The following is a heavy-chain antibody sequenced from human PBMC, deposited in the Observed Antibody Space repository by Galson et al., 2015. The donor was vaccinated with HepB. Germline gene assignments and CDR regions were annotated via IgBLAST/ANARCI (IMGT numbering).Heavy chain of an antibody. Sequence: SLRLSCAAYGLTFSNYCMHWVRQAPGKGLEYVSAISGNGDFTSYANSVRGRFIISRDNSKNTVYLQMGSLRAEDMAVYYCARGAYGDPLNYWGQGTLVTVSS. V-gene: IGHV3-64*01. D-gene: IGHD4-17*01. CDR3: ARGAYGDPLNY. CDR1: GLTFSNYC. CDR2: ISGNGDFT. J-gene: IGHJ4*02.